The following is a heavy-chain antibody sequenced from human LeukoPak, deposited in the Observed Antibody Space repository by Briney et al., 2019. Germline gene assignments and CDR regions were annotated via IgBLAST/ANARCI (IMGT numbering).Heavy chain of an antibody. J-gene: IGHJ4*02. Sequence: SETLSLTCAVSGYSISSGYYWGWIRQPPGKGLEWIGSIYYSGSTYYNPSLKSRVTISVDTSKNQFSLKLSSVTAADTAVYYCARLRTVTTFYFDYWGQGTLVTVSS. CDR1: GYSISSGYY. CDR3: ARLRTVTTFYFDY. V-gene: IGHV4-38-2*01. CDR2: IYYSGST. D-gene: IGHD4-11*01.